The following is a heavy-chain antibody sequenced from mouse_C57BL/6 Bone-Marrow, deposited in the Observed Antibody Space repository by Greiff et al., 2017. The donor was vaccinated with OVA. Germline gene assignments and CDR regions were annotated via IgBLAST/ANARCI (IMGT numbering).Heavy chain of an antibody. CDR1: GYTFTSYW. D-gene: IGHD2-4*01. CDR2: IDPSDSYT. Sequence: VQLQQPGAELVMPGASVKLSCKASGYTFTSYWMHWVKQRPGQGLEWIGEIDPSDSYTNYNQKFKGKSTLTVDKSSSTAYMQLSSLTAEDSAVYYCAREGYDYASWFAYWGRGTLVTVSA. CDR3: AREGYDYASWFAY. J-gene: IGHJ3*01. V-gene: IGHV1-69*01.